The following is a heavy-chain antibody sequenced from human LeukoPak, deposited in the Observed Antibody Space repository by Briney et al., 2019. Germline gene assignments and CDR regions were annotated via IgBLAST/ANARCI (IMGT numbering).Heavy chain of an antibody. CDR2: IYHSGST. V-gene: IGHV4-30-2*01. CDR3: ARGPGSGSYGFDY. CDR1: GGSISSGGYS. J-gene: IGHJ4*02. D-gene: IGHD3-10*01. Sequence: PSQTLSPTCAVSGGSISSGGYSWSWIRQPPGKGLEWIGYIYHSGSTYYNPSLKSRVTISVDRSKNQFSLKLSSVTAADTAVYYCARGPGSGSYGFDYWGQGTLVTVSS.